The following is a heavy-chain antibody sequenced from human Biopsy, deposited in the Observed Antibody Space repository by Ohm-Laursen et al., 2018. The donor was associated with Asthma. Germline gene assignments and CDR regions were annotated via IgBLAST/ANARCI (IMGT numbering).Heavy chain of an antibody. V-gene: IGHV4-39*01. CDR3: ASAVNRAFGGYEWAAVFDY. CDR2: THYSGST. CDR1: GASIRGSGSY. J-gene: IGHJ4*02. D-gene: IGHD5-12*01. Sequence: SQTLSLTCTVSGASIRGSGSYWAWIRQAPGKGPEWIGTTHYSGSTFYKPPLRSQVTMALYTSTTQFSLRMRSVTATDTAVYYCASAVNRAFGGYEWAAVFDYWGQGILVTVSS.